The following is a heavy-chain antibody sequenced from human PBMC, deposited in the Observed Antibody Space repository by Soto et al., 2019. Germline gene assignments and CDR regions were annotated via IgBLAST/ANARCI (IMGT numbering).Heavy chain of an antibody. CDR3: ARAPYYFDSSGYLDY. J-gene: IGHJ4*02. V-gene: IGHV4-30-4*01. D-gene: IGHD3-22*01. Sequence: SETLSLTCTVSGDSITSADYYWTWIRQPPGKGLEWIGNIYYSGSTNYNPSLKSRLTISLDTSENQLSLQLSSVTAADTALYHCARAPYYFDSSGYLDYWGQGTLVTVSS. CDR2: IYYSGST. CDR1: GDSITSADYY.